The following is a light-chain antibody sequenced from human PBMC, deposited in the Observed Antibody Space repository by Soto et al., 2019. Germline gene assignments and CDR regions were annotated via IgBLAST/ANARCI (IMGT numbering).Light chain of an antibody. Sequence: IQMTQSPSTLSASVGDRVSITCRASQSISGWLAWYQQKPGKAPKLLIYDASTLESGVPSRFSGSGSGTEFTLTISSLQPDDFATYYCQQYNVYSWTFGQGTKVDIK. CDR1: QSISGW. V-gene: IGKV1-5*01. CDR3: QQYNVYSWT. CDR2: DAS. J-gene: IGKJ1*01.